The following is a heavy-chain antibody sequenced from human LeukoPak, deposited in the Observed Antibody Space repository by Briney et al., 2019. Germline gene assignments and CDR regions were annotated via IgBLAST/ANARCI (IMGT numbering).Heavy chain of an antibody. CDR1: GGSISSSNYY. D-gene: IGHD2/OR15-2a*01. J-gene: IGHJ4*02. V-gene: IGHV4-39*01. CDR3: ARHENIIMVPTAHAFDY. Sequence: PSETLSLTCTLSGGSISSSNYYWGWIRQPPGKRLEWIGTIYYSGDSYYNPSLKSRASISVDTSKNRFSLNLNSVTAADTAVYFCARHENIIMVPTAHAFDYWGQGALVTVSS. CDR2: IYYSGDS.